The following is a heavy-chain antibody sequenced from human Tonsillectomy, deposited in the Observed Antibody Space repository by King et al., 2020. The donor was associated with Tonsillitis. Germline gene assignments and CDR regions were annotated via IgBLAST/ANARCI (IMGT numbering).Heavy chain of an antibody. CDR2: ISSSSSYT. D-gene: IGHD2-2*01. J-gene: IGHJ4*02. Sequence: VQLVQSGGGLVKPGGSLRLSCAASGFTFSDYYMSWIRQAPGKGLEWVSYISSSSSYTNYANSVKGRFTISRDNAKNSLYLQMNSLRAEDTAVYYCARDKSSSSSDYWGQGTLVTVSS. CDR3: ARDKSSSSSDY. V-gene: IGHV3-11*05. CDR1: GFTFSDYY.